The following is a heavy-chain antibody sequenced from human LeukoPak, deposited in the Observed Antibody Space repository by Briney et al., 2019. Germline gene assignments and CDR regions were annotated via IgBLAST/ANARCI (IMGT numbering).Heavy chain of an antibody. J-gene: IGHJ4*02. CDR3: ARVPRLRAGNSYVDY. CDR2: ISAYNGNT. Sequence: ASVKVSCKASGYTFTSYGISWVRQAPGQGLEWMGWISAYNGNTNYAQKLQGRVTMTTDTSTSTAYMELRSLRSDDTAVYYCARVPRLRAGNSYVDYWGQGTLVTVSS. V-gene: IGHV1-18*01. CDR1: GYTFTSYG. D-gene: IGHD5-18*01.